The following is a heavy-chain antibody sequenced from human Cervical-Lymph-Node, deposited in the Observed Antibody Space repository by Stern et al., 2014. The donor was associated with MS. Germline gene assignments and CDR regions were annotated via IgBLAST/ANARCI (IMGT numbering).Heavy chain of an antibody. D-gene: IGHD2-21*02. J-gene: IGHJ4*02. CDR3: AKERGDSFDFAT. Sequence: DQLVQSGAEVKKPGSSGRVSCKASGGTFSTHVISWIRQAPGQGLEWMGGISPMFGRARYAHKFQGRLKITADESTTTAHMEFSSLTSEDVAVYYCAKERGDSFDFATWGQGTLVTVSS. CDR1: GGTFSTHV. CDR2: ISPMFGRA. V-gene: IGHV1-69*01.